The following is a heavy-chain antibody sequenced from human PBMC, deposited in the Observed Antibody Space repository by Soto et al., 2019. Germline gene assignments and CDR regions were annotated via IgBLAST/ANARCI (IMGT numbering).Heavy chain of an antibody. CDR3: ARGGYDFWSGYLSDYYYYGMDV. D-gene: IGHD3-3*01. CDR2: IYYRGGT. V-gene: IGHV4-31*03. CDR1: GGSISSGGYY. Sequence: QVQLQESGPGLVKPSQTLSLTCTVSGGSISSGGYYWSWIRKHPGKGLEWIGYIYYRGGTYYNPSLKSRVTISVDTSKNQFSLKLSSVTAADTAVYYCARGGYDFWSGYLSDYYYYGMDVWGQGTTVTVSS. J-gene: IGHJ6*02.